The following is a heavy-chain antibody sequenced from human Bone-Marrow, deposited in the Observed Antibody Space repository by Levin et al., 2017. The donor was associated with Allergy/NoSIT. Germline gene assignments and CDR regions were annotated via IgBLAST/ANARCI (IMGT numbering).Heavy chain of an antibody. J-gene: IGHJ1*01. Sequence: PWASVKVSCKASGYTFTSYDINWVRQATGQGLEWMGWMNPNSGITGYAQKFQGRVTMTRNTSISTAYMELSSLRSEDTAVYYCARGYDSSRFGDIVAEYFQHWGQGTLVTVSS. D-gene: IGHD3-22*01. CDR3: ARGYDSSRFGDIVAEYFQH. V-gene: IGHV1-8*01. CDR1: GYTFTSYD. CDR2: MNPNSGIT.